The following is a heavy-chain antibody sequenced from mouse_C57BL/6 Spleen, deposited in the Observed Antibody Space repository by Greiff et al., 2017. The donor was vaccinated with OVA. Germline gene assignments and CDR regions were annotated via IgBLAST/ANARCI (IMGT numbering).Heavy chain of an antibody. CDR2: ISDGGSYT. J-gene: IGHJ4*01. D-gene: IGHD2-2*01. CDR1: GFTFSSYA. V-gene: IGHV5-4*01. CDR3: ARGDGYDGGFMDY. Sequence: EVQRVESGGGLVKPGGSLKLSCAASGFTFSSYAMSWVRQTPEKRLEWVATISDGGSYTYYPDNVKGRFTISRDNAKNNLYLQMSHLKSEDTAMYYCARGDGYDGGFMDYWGQGTSVTVSS.